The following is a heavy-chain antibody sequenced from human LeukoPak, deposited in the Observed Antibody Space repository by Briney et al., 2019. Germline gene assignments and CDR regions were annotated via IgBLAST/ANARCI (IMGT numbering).Heavy chain of an antibody. J-gene: IGHJ3*02. Sequence: SETLSLTCAVSGYSLSSGYYWGWIRQPPGKGLEWIGSIYHSGSTYYNPSLKSRVTISVDTSKNQFSLKLSSVTAADTAVYCCARLSYSRGAFDIWGQGTMVTVSS. CDR1: GYSLSSGYY. CDR3: ARLSYSRGAFDI. CDR2: IYHSGST. V-gene: IGHV4-38-2*01. D-gene: IGHD6-13*01.